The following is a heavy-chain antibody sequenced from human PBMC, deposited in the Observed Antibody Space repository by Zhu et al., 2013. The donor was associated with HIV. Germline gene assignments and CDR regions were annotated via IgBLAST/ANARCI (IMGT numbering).Heavy chain of an antibody. V-gene: IGHV1-2*04. CDR3: ATDQSMGVYGS. CDR1: GYTFTGHY. CDR2: INPKTGGT. D-gene: IGHD1-26*01. Sequence: QVQLVQSGTEVRVPGASVKVSRKATGYTFTGHYMHWVRQAPGQGLEWMGEINPKTGGTNYAQKFRGWVTVTRDTSITTVYLEVSKLTIDDTAVYYCATDQSMGVYGSWGQGTLVTVSS. J-gene: IGHJ5*02.